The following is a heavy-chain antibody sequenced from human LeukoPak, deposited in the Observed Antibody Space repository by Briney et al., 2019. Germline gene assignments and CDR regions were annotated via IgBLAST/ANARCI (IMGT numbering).Heavy chain of an antibody. Sequence: GGSLRLYCAASGFTFSDYYMSWIRLAPGTGLEWVSYISSSDNTISYADSVKGRFTISRDNVKNSLYLQMNSLRAEDTAVYYCARHTQNYYYYMDVWGKGTTVTISS. D-gene: IGHD2/OR15-2a*01. V-gene: IGHV3-11*01. CDR3: ARHTQNYYYYMDV. CDR2: ISSSDNTI. J-gene: IGHJ6*03. CDR1: GFTFSDYY.